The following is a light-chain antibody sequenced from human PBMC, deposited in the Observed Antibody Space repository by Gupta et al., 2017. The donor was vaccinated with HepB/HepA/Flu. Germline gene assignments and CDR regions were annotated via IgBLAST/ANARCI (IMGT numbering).Light chain of an antibody. CDR2: AAS. J-gene: IGKJ5*01. CDR1: QSTPSY. CDR3: QQTYSNLVLT. Sequence: DIEMTHAPSSLSASGRDRVTVTSRASQSTPSYLNRYTHVVGKARMLLTYAASSCQCRDPLRFTHSEYRPYLTLTISSLQPEHFAPHNCQQTYSNLVLTFGQGTRLETK. V-gene: IGKV1-39*01.